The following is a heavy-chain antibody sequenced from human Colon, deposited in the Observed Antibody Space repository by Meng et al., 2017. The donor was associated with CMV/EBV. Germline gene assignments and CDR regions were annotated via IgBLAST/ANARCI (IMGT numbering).Heavy chain of an antibody. CDR3: ARARSPTHFDY. J-gene: IGHJ4*02. V-gene: IGHV3-66*01. CDR2: IYSGGST. CDR1: GFTVSSNY. Sequence: GESLKISCAASGFTVSSNYMSWVRQAPGKGLEWVSVIYSGGSTYYADSVKGRFTISRDNSKNTLYLQMNSLRAGDTGLYYCARARSPTHFDYWGQGALVTVSS.